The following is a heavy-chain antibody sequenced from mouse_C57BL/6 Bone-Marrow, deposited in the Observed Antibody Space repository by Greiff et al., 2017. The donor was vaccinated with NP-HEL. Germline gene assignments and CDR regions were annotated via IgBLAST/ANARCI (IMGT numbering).Heavy chain of an antibody. CDR2: IYPGDGDT. V-gene: IGHV1-80*01. Sequence: VQLQQSGAELVKPGASVKISCKASGYEFSNYWLNWVKQRPGKGLEWIGQIYPGDGDTTYNGKFKDKATLTADKSSSTAYMQLSRLTSEDSAVYFCARGAYWGQGTLVTVSA. CDR3: ARGAY. CDR1: GYEFSNYW. J-gene: IGHJ3*01.